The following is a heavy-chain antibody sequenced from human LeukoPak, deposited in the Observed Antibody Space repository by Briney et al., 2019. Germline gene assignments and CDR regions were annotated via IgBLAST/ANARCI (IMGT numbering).Heavy chain of an antibody. Sequence: GGSLRLSCAASGFTFSTYWVSWVRQPPGKGLEWVANINQGGSVKQHVDSVEGRFTVSRDNAKNSLVLQMNSLRAEDTAVYYCVRLSRSVPNDYWGQGTLVTVSS. D-gene: IGHD5/OR15-5a*01. V-gene: IGHV3-7*01. J-gene: IGHJ4*02. CDR3: VRLSRSVPNDY. CDR1: GFTFSTYW. CDR2: INQGGSVK.